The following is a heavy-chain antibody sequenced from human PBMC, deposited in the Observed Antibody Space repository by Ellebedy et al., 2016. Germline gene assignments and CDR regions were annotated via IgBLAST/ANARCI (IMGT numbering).Heavy chain of an antibody. D-gene: IGHD2/OR15-2a*01. V-gene: IGHV3-30*18. CDR1: GFTFSNFG. CDR2: ISYDGSKK. CDR3: AKRLLYYFDY. Sequence: GESLKISCAASGFTFSNFGMHWVRQAPGKGLEWVAAISYDGSKKSSADSVKGRFTISRDNSRNTLYLQMNSLRPEDTAVYYCAKRLLYYFDYWGQGTLVTVSS. J-gene: IGHJ4*02.